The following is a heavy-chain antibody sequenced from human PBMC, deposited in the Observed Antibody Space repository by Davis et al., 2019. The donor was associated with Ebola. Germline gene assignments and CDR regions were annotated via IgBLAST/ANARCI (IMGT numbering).Heavy chain of an antibody. CDR1: GYTFTGYY. Sequence: AASVKVSCNASGYTFTGYYMHWVRQAPGQGLEYMGWISGYNGNTNYVQKLQGRVTLTTDTSTSTAYMELKSLTYDDTAVYYCARGEGVRDYPNLFGMDVWGKGTTVTVSS. CDR2: ISGYNGNT. D-gene: IGHD4-17*01. CDR3: ARGEGVRDYPNLFGMDV. J-gene: IGHJ6*04. V-gene: IGHV1-18*04.